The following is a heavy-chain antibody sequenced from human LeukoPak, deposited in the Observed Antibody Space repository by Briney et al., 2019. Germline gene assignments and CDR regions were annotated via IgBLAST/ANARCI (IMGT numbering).Heavy chain of an antibody. CDR3: ARRPRGIIIKSLFDS. CDR2: INHSGST. D-gene: IGHD3-10*01. CDR1: DGSLSDYH. V-gene: IGHV4-34*01. J-gene: IGHJ5*01. Sequence: SETLSLTCGVYDGSLSDYHWSWIRQPPGKGLEWIGEINHSGSTNYNPSLKSRVIILLDTCKNQVPLNLSSVTAADTAVYYCARRPRGIIIKSLFDSWGQGTLVTVSA.